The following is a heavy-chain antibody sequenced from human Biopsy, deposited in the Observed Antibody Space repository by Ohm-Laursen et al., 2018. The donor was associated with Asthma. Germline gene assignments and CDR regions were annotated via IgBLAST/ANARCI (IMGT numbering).Heavy chain of an antibody. V-gene: IGHV3-33*01. J-gene: IGHJ6*02. Sequence: SLRLSCTAPGFTFSSYGMHWVRQAPGKGLEWVAVIWYDGGNKYYADSVKGRFIISRDNSKNTLYLQMNILRAEDRAVYYGARDIVATMIGYYYYGMDVWGQGTTVTVSS. D-gene: IGHD5-12*01. CDR2: IWYDGGNK. CDR1: GFTFSSYG. CDR3: ARDIVATMIGYYYYGMDV.